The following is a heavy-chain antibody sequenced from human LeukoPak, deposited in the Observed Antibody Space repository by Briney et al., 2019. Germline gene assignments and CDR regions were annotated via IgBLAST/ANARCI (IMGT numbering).Heavy chain of an antibody. CDR3: ARSDGYGLVGI. V-gene: IGHV4-39*07. Sequence: PSETLSLTCTVSGGSISSSSYYWGWIRQPPGKGLEWIGSIYYSGSTYYNPSLKSRVTISVDTSKNQFSLKLSSVTAADTAVYYCARSDGYGLVGIWGQGTMVTVSS. CDR1: GGSISSSSYY. D-gene: IGHD3-10*01. J-gene: IGHJ3*02. CDR2: IYYSGST.